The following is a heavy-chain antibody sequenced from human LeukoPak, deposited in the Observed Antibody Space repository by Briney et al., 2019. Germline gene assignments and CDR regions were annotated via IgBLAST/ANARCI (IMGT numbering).Heavy chain of an antibody. CDR3: ARGGSSGSSGED. Sequence: SVKVSCKASGGTFSSYAISWVRQAPGQGLEWMGGIIPIFGTANYAQKFQGGVTITADESTSTVYMELSSLRSEDTAVYYCARGGSSGSSGEDWGQGTLVTVSS. CDR2: IIPIFGTA. D-gene: IGHD1-26*01. CDR1: GGTFSSYA. V-gene: IGHV1-69*13. J-gene: IGHJ4*02.